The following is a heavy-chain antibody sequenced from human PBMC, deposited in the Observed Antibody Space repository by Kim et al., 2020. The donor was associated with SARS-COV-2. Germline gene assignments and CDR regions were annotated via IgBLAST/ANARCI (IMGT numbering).Heavy chain of an antibody. CDR3: SRGRNSDRPTSDY. J-gene: IGHJ4*02. Sequence: SETLSLTCDVYGGSFSGYHWNWIRQSPGKGLEWIGEINHIGITSYKSSLASRITISGDPSKNQLYLNLTSLTAADTAVYYCSRGRNSDRPTSDYWGQGLLVTVSS. V-gene: IGHV4-34*01. CDR1: GGSFSGYH. D-gene: IGHD2-21*02. CDR2: INHIGIT.